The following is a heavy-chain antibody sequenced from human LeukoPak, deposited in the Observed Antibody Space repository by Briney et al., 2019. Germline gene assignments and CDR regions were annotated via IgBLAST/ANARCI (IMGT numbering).Heavy chain of an antibody. V-gene: IGHV1-2*06. Sequence: ASVKVSCKASGYTFTAYYMHWVRQAPGQGLEWMGRINPNSVGTNYAQRFQGRVTMTRDTSISTAYMEMRRLKSDDTAVYYCARLSSGWYDDFDIWGQGTMVTVSS. D-gene: IGHD6-13*01. CDR3: ARLSSGWYDDFDI. J-gene: IGHJ3*02. CDR2: INPNSVGT. CDR1: GYTFTAYY.